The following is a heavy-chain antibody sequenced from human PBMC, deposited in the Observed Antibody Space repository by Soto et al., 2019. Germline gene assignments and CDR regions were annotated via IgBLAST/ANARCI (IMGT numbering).Heavy chain of an antibody. CDR1: GDSISSNNNY. CDR2: ISYSGTT. CDR3: ARDRPILDSGSPSFDP. Sequence: SETLSLTCTVSGDSISSNNNYWSWIRQPPGEGLEWIGFISYSGTTSYSPSLKSRVAISLDTSKNQFSLSLSSVTVADTAIYYCARDRPILDSGSPSFDPWGQGIQVTVS. J-gene: IGHJ5*02. D-gene: IGHD3-10*01. V-gene: IGHV4-30-4*01.